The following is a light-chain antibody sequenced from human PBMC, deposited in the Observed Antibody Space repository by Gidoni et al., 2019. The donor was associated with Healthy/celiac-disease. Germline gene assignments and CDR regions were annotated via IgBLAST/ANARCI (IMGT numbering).Light chain of an antibody. CDR1: QSVSSY. CDR2: YAS. V-gene: IGKV3-11*01. J-gene: IGKJ4*01. Sequence: EIVLTQSPATLSLSPGERATLSCRASQSVSSYLAWYQQKPGQPPRLLIYYASNRAPGIPARFSGSGSGTDFTLTISSLEPEDFAVYYCQQRSNWPLTFGGGTKVEIK. CDR3: QQRSNWPLT.